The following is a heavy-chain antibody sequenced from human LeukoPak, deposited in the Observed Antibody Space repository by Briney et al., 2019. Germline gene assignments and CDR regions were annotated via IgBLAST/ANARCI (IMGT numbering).Heavy chain of an antibody. CDR1: GVSFSSGSYF. D-gene: IGHD6-13*01. CDR3: AMTGAAAGFYYFDY. V-gene: IGHV4-39*01. CDR2: IYFTGST. Sequence: SETLSLNCTVSGVSFSSGSYFWGWIRQPPGKGLEWIGSIYFTGSTYYNPSLKSRVTISVDMSKNQFSLKLSSVTAADTAVYYCAMTGAAAGFYYFDYWGQGALVTVSS. J-gene: IGHJ4*02.